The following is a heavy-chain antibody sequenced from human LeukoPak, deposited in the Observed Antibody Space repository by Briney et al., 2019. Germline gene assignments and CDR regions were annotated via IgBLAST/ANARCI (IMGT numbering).Heavy chain of an antibody. CDR3: ARGGYYDSSGYDHYYGMDV. J-gene: IGHJ6*02. D-gene: IGHD3-22*01. Sequence: PSETLSLTCTVSGGSISSYYRSWIRQPPGKGLEWIGYIYYSGSTNYNPSLKSRVTISVDTSKNQFSLKLSSVTAADTAVYYCARGGYYDSSGYDHYYGMDVWGQGTTVTVSS. CDR1: GGSISSYY. CDR2: IYYSGST. V-gene: IGHV4-59*01.